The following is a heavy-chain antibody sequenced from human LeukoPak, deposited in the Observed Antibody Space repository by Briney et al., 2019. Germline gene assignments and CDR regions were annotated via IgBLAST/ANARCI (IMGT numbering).Heavy chain of an antibody. D-gene: IGHD3-3*01. V-gene: IGHV1-69*13. J-gene: IGHJ5*02. Sequence: GASVKVSCKASGGTFSSCAISWVRQAPGQGLEWMGGIIPIFGTANYAQKFQGRVTITADESTSTAYMELSSLRSEDTAVYYCARVGREDYDFWSGRVRGSEWFDPWGQGTLVTVSS. CDR2: IIPIFGTA. CDR1: GGTFSSCA. CDR3: ARVGREDYDFWSGRVRGSEWFDP.